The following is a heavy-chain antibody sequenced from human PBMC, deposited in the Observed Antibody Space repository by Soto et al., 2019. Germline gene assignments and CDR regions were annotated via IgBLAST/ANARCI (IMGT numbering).Heavy chain of an antibody. J-gene: IGHJ4*02. D-gene: IGHD2-2*01. CDR3: ARDPYCSSSSCFLDY. Sequence: PGGSLRLSCAASGFTFSSYGMHWVRQAPGKGLEWVAVIWYDGSNKYYADSVKGRFTISRDNSKNTLYLQMNSLRAEDTAVYYCARDPYCSSSSCFLDYWGQGTLVTVSS. V-gene: IGHV3-33*01. CDR1: GFTFSSYG. CDR2: IWYDGSNK.